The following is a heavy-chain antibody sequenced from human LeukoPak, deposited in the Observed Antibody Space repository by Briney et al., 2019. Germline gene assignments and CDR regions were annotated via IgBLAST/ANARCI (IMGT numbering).Heavy chain of an antibody. V-gene: IGHV4-39*01. CDR3: ARHTRRSSGSYSTIYDAFDI. J-gene: IGHJ3*02. D-gene: IGHD3-22*01. Sequence: SETLSLTCTVSGGSISSSRYYWGWIRQPPGEGLEWLGSIYYSGSTHYNPSLKSRVTISVDTSKNQFSLKLSSVTAADTAVYYCARHTRRSSGSYSTIYDAFDIWGQGTMVTVAS. CDR2: IYYSGST. CDR1: GGSISSSRYY.